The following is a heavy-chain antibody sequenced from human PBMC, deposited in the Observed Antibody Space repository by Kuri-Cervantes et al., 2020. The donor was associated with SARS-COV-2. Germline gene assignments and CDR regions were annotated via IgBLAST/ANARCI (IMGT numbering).Heavy chain of an antibody. CDR2: IYSGGST. J-gene: IGHJ4*02. D-gene: IGHD3-3*01. V-gene: IGHV3-53*05. Sequence: GESLKISCAASGFTFSSYWMSWVRQAPGKGLEWVSVIYSGGSTYYADSVKGRFTISRDNSKNTLYLQMNSLRSEDTAVYYCARLENSLNDYWGQGTLVTVSS. CDR3: ARLENSLNDY. CDR1: GFTFSSYW.